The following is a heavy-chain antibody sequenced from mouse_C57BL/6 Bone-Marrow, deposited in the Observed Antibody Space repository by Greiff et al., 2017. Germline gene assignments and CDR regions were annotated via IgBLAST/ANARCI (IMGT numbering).Heavy chain of an antibody. CDR1: GFTFSDYG. CDR2: ISNLAYSI. J-gene: IGHJ4*01. V-gene: IGHV5-15*01. D-gene: IGHD1-1*01. Sequence: EVKLMESGGGLVQPGGSLKLSCAASGFTFSDYGMAWVRQAPRKGPGWVAFISNLAYSIYYADTVTGRFTISRENAKNTLYLEMSSLRSEDTAMYYCARTDYYGSSDYAMDYWGQGTSVTVSS. CDR3: ARTDYYGSSDYAMDY.